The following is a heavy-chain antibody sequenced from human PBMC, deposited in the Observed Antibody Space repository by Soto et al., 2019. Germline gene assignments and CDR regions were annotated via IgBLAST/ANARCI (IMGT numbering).Heavy chain of an antibody. CDR3: AKEGNGGSSLDS. CDR1: GFKFDDYM. J-gene: IGHJ5*01. CDR2: ISWDGDFL. D-gene: IGHD2-15*01. Sequence: GGSLRLSCEASGFKFDDYMMHWVRQAPGKGLEWISRISWDGDFLDYADSIKGRFTVSRDNSNNSLYLHMHRLKTEDTAFYYCAKEGNGGSSLDSWGQGTLVTVSS. V-gene: IGHV3-43*01.